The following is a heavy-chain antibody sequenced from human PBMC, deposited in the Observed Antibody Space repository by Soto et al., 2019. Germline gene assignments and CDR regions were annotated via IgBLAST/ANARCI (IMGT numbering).Heavy chain of an antibody. CDR1: GFTVSSNY. J-gene: IGHJ3*02. D-gene: IGHD1-26*01. CDR2: IRSKAYGGTT. V-gene: IGHV3-49*04. CDR3: TRAAVVGATRIDAFDI. Sequence: GGSLRLSCAASGFTVSSNYMSWVRQAPGKGLEWVSVIRSKAYGGTTEYAASVKGRFTISRDDSKSIAYLQMNSLKTEDTAVYYCTRAAVVGATRIDAFDIWGQGTMVTVSS.